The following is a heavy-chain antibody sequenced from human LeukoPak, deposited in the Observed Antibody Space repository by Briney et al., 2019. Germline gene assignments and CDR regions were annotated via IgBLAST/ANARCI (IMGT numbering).Heavy chain of an antibody. D-gene: IGHD6-13*01. CDR1: GYTFTSYA. J-gene: IGHJ4*02. CDR2: INTNTGNP. Sequence: GASVKVSCKASGYTFTSYAINWVRQAPGQGLEWMGWINTNTGNPTYARGFTGRFVFSLDTSVSTAYLQISSLKAEDTAVYYCARSPTISSWYGGAYWGQGTLVTVSS. CDR3: ARSPTISSWYGGAY. V-gene: IGHV7-4-1*02.